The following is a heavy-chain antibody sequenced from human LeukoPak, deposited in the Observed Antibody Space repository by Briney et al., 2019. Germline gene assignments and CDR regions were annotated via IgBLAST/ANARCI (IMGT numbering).Heavy chain of an antibody. D-gene: IGHD3-10*01. CDR1: EFTFSNYS. CDR3: ARTKGDGSAFDN. J-gene: IGHJ4*02. V-gene: IGHV3-21*01. CDR2: ISSRGRCI. Sequence: GGSLRLSCAASEFTFSNYSMNWVRQTPGKGLDWVSSISSRGRCIYYANSLKGRFTISRDNAKNSLYLQMNSLRADDTAVYYCARTKGDGSAFDNWGQGTLVTVSS.